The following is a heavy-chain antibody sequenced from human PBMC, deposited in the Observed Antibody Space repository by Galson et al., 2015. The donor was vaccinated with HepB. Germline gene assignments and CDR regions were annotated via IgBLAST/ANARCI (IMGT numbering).Heavy chain of an antibody. CDR1: GFTVSNNY. CDR3: ARESVSGPSGLEYSGSYYYALDI. CDR2: IYSGGST. D-gene: IGHD1-26*01. Sequence: SLRLSCAASGFTVSNNYMNWVRQAPGRGLEWVSVIYSGGSTYYADSVKGRFTISRDTSKNTLYLQMNRLRAEDTAVYYCARESVSGPSGLEYSGSYYYALDIWGQGTLVTVSS. J-gene: IGHJ3*02. V-gene: IGHV3-53*01.